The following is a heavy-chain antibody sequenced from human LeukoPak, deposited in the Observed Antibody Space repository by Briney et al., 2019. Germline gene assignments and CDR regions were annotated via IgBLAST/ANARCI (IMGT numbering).Heavy chain of an antibody. CDR3: ARRNTYYYDSSGYYYFDY. CDR2: IYYIGST. CDR1: AGSPSSYY. Sequence: PSETLSLTCTVSAGSPSSYYWSWIRQPPGRGLGWIWYIYYIGSTNYNPSPKSQVTISRAASKNQCSLKLNSVTAADTAVYYCARRNTYYYDSSGYYYFDYWGQGTLVTVSS. D-gene: IGHD3-22*01. J-gene: IGHJ4*02. V-gene: IGHV4-59*08.